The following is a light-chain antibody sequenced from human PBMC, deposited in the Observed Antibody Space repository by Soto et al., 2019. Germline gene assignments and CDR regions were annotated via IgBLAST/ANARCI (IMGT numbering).Light chain of an antibody. CDR2: AAS. J-gene: IGKJ3*01. V-gene: IGKV1-39*01. CDR3: QQRYSTPFT. CDR1: QSISSY. Sequence: DIQMTQSPSSLSASVGDRVTITCRASQSISSYLNWYQQKPGNAPKLLIYAASSLQTGVPSRFSGSGSGTDFTLTISSLQPEDFATYYCQQRYSTPFTFGPGTKVDIK.